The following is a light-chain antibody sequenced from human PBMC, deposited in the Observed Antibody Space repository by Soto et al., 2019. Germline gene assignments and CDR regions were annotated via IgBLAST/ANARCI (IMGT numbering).Light chain of an antibody. CDR2: EVS. J-gene: IGLJ1*01. CDR3: SSYTSSSTLGYV. V-gene: IGLV2-14*01. Sequence: QSVLTQPASVSGSPGQSITISCTGTSSDVGGYNYVSWYQQHPGEAPKLMIYEVSNRPSGVSNRFSGSKSGNTASLTISGLQAEDEADYYCSSYTSSSTLGYVFGTGTKVTGL. CDR1: SSDVGGYNY.